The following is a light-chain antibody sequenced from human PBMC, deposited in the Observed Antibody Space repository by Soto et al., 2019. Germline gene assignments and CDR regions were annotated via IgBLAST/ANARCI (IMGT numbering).Light chain of an antibody. V-gene: IGKV3-15*01. CDR1: QSVSSSY. CDR2: GAS. Sequence: EIVLTQSPGTLSLSPGERATLSCRAIQSVSSSYLAWYQQKPGQAPRLLIYGASTRATGIPARFSGSGSGTEFTLTISSLQSEDFAVYYCQQYNNWLPITFGQGTRLEI. J-gene: IGKJ5*01. CDR3: QQYNNWLPIT.